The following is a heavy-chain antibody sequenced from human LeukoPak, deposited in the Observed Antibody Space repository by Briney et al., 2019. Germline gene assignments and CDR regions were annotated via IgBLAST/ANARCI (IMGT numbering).Heavy chain of an antibody. D-gene: IGHD5-18*01. Sequence: ASVKVSCKTSGYTFTGYYMHCVRQAPGQGLEWMGWINPKSGGTNYAQKFQGRVTMTRDTSINTAYMELSRLRSDDTAVYYCARDMVSGYSYVSYGMDVWGQGTTVTVSS. CDR3: ARDMVSGYSYVSYGMDV. V-gene: IGHV1-2*02. CDR2: INPKSGGT. CDR1: GYTFTGYY. J-gene: IGHJ6*02.